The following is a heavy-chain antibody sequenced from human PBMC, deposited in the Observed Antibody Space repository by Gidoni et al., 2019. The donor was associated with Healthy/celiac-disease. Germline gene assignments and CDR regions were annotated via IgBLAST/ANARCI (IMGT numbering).Heavy chain of an antibody. CDR3: ARGRRSRVAARPNYYYGMDV. CDR2: INHSGST. Sequence: QVQLQQWGAGLLKPSETLSLNCAVYGGSFRGYYWSWIRQPPGKGLEWIGEINHSGSTNYNTSLKSRVTISVDTSKNQFSLKLSSVTAADTAVYYCARGRRSRVAARPNYYYGMDVWGQGTTVTVSS. CDR1: GGSFRGYY. D-gene: IGHD6-6*01. J-gene: IGHJ6*02. V-gene: IGHV4-34*01.